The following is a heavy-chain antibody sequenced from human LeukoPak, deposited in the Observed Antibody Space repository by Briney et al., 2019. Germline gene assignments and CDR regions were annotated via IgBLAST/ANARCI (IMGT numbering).Heavy chain of an antibody. CDR3: ATHIVEATALHY. CDR2: ISSSSSYI. D-gene: IGHD3-22*01. J-gene: IGHJ4*02. Sequence: GGSLRLSCAASGFTFSSDSMNWVRQAPGKGLEWGSSISSSSSYIYYADSVKGRFTISRDNAKNSLYLQMNTLRAEATAVYYCATHIVEATALHYWGQGTLVTVSS. V-gene: IGHV3-21*04. CDR1: GFTFSSDS.